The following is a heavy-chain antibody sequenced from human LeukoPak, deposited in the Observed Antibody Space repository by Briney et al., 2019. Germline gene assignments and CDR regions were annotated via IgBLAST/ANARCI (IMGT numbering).Heavy chain of an antibody. CDR1: GGSFSGYY. CDR3: ARKDSVVSSYYFDY. D-gene: IGHD3-22*01. J-gene: IGHJ4*02. CDR2: INHSGST. Sequence: PSETLSLTCAVYGGSFSGYYWSWIRQPPGKGLEWIGEINHSGSTNYNPSLKSRVTISVDTSKNQFSLKLSSVTAADTAVYYCARKDSVVSSYYFDYWGQGTLVTVSS. V-gene: IGHV4-34*01.